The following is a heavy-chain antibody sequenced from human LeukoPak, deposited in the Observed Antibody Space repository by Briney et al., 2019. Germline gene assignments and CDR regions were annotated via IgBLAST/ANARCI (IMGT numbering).Heavy chain of an antibody. CDR3: ARQRRPARTYYYDSSGYTFDY. CDR2: INHSGST. J-gene: IGHJ4*02. V-gene: IGHV4-34*01. Sequence: GSLRLSCAVSGFTFEDYGMSWIRQPPGKGLEWIGEINHSGSTNYNPSLKGRVTISVDTSKNQFSLKLSSVTAADTAVYYCARQRRPARTYYYDSSGYTFDYWGQGTLVTVSS. CDR1: GFTFEDYG. D-gene: IGHD3-22*01.